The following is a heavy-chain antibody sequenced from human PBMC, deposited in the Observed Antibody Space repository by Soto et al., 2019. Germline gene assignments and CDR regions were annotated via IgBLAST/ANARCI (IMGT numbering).Heavy chain of an antibody. V-gene: IGHV1-3*01. J-gene: IGHJ4*02. CDR2: INAGNGNT. CDR1: GYTFTSYA. Sequence: GASVKVSCKASGYTFTSYAMHWVRQAPGQRLEWMGWINAGNGNTKYSQKFQVRVTITRDTSASTAYMEVSSLRSEDTAVYYCARGASPLIDYWGQGTLVTVSS. CDR3: ARGASPLIDY. D-gene: IGHD1-26*01.